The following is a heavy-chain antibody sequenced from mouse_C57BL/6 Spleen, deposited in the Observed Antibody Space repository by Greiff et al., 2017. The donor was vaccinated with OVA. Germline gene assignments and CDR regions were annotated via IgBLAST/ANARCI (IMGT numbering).Heavy chain of an antibody. J-gene: IGHJ4*01. CDR2: ISSGSSTI. CDR3: ARGGVIYDGYYAMDY. Sequence: EVQRVESGGGLVKPGGSLKLSCAASGFTFSDYGMHWVRQAPEKGLEWVAYISSGSSTIYYADTVKGRLTISRDNAKNTLFLQMPSLRSEDTAMYYCARGGVIYDGYYAMDYWGQGTSVTVSS. D-gene: IGHD2-3*01. CDR1: GFTFSDYG. V-gene: IGHV5-17*01.